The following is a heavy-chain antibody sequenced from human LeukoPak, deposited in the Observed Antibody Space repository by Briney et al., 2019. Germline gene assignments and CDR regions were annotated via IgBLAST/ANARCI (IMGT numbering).Heavy chain of an antibody. CDR3: ARGPPYDFWSARGYSYYYMDV. D-gene: IGHD3-3*01. CDR2: MNPNSGNT. CDR1: GYTFTNYD. Sequence: SVKVSCKASGYTFTNYDINWVRQATGQGLEWMGWMNPNSGNTGYAQKFQGRVTMTRDTSISTAYMELSSLRSEDTAVYYCARGPPYDFWSARGYSYYYMDVWGKGTTVTVSS. J-gene: IGHJ6*03. V-gene: IGHV1-8*01.